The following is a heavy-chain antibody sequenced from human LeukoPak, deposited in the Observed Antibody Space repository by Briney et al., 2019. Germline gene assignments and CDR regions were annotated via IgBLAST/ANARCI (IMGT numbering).Heavy chain of an antibody. CDR3: ARAEADCSSTSCYINWFDP. Sequence: SETLSLTCAVYGGSLSGYYWSWIRQPPGKGLEWIGEINHSGSTNYNPSLKSRVTISVDTSKNQFSLKLSSVTAADTAVYYCARAEADCSSTSCYINWFDPWGQGTLVTVSS. CDR2: INHSGST. V-gene: IGHV4-34*01. J-gene: IGHJ5*02. D-gene: IGHD2-2*01. CDR1: GGSLSGYY.